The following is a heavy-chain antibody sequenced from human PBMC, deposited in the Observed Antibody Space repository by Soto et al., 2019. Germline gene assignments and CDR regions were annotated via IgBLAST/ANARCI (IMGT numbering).Heavy chain of an antibody. CDR3: AILRFLEWFYYGMEV. V-gene: IGHV4-39*01. CDR2: IYYSGST. Sequence: SETLSLTCTVSGGSISSSSYYWGWIRQPPGKGLEWIGSIYYSGSTYYNPSLKSRVTISVDTSKNQFSLKLSSVTAADTAVYYCAILRFLEWFYYGMEVWGQGTTVTVSS. CDR1: GGSISSSSYY. J-gene: IGHJ6*02. D-gene: IGHD3-3*01.